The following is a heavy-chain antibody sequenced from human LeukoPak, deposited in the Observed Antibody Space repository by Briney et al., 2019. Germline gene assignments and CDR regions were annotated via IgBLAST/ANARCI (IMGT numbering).Heavy chain of an antibody. V-gene: IGHV4-59*11. CDR1: GGSISSHY. J-gene: IGHJ6*03. D-gene: IGHD6-6*01. CDR2: IYYSGST. CDR3: ARDRKGTIEYSSSRTAYYYYMDV. Sequence: SETLSLTCTVSGGSISSHYRSWIRQPPGKGLEWIGYIYYSGSTNYNPSLKSRVTISVDTSKNQFSLKLSSVTAADTAVYYCARDRKGTIEYSSSRTAYYYYMDVWGKGTTVTVSS.